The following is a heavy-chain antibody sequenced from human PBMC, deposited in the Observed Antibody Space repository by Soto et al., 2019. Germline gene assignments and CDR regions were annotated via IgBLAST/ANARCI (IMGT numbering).Heavy chain of an antibody. J-gene: IGHJ3*02. V-gene: IGHV6-1*01. CDR1: GDRVSSNSAA. CDR3: ARATLEWFRYSAYDSAVMGAYDI. D-gene: IGHD5-12*01. Sequence: SQTLSLTCAISGDRVSSNSAAWNWVRQSPSRGLEWLGRTYYRSKWYNDDAVSVKSRIMINADTSKNQFSLHLNSVTPEDTAVYYCARATLEWFRYSAYDSAVMGAYDIWGPGTMVTVSS. CDR2: TYYRSKWYN.